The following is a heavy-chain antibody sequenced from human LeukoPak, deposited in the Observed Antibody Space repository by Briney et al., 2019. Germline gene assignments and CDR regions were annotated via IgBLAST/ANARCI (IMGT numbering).Heavy chain of an antibody. V-gene: IGHV3-48*01. Sequence: GGSLRLSCAASGFTFSSYSMNWVRQAPGEGLEWVSYISSSSSTIYYADSVKGRFTISRDNAKNSLYLQMNSLRAEDTAVYYCARDAQYWGQGTLVTVSS. CDR3: ARDAQY. CDR1: GFTFSSYS. J-gene: IGHJ4*02. CDR2: ISSSSSTI.